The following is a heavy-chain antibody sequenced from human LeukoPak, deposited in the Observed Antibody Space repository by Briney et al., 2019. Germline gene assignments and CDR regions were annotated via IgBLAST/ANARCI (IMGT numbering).Heavy chain of an antibody. V-gene: IGHV4-31*03. J-gene: IGHJ4*02. CDR2: IYYRGNT. Sequence: PSQTLSLTCTVSGGSINSAAYYWSWIRQHPGKGLEWIGYIYYRGNTYYNPSLMSRVTIALDTSKNQFSLQLASLTAADTAVYLCASEFGDHMVDSRGQGTLVTVSS. D-gene: IGHD4-17*01. CDR3: ASEFGDHMVDS. CDR1: GGSINSAAYY.